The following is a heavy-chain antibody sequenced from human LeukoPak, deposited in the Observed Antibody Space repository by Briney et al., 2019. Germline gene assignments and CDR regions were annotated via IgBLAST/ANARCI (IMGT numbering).Heavy chain of an antibody. D-gene: IGHD6-6*01. CDR2: IFSSTTYI. Sequence: GGSLRLSCAASGFTFSSSTMNWVRQAPGKGLEWVASIFSSTTYIYHADSVKGRFAISTDNAQKPLYLQTNSLRAEDTAVYYCATYITTRLDYWGQGTLVTVSS. CDR3: ATYITTRLDY. J-gene: IGHJ4*02. V-gene: IGHV3-21*04. CDR1: GFTFSSST.